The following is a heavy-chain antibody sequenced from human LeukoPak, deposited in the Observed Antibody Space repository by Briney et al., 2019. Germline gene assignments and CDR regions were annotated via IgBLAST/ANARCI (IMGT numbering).Heavy chain of an antibody. CDR2: INTNTGNP. V-gene: IGHV7-4-1*02. CDR3: ARGKVAAAAWGYYMDV. D-gene: IGHD6-13*01. CDR1: GYTFTSYA. Sequence: GASVKVSCKAPGYTFTSYAMNWVRQAPGQGLEWMGWINTNTGNPTYAQGFTGRFVFSLDTSVSTAYLQISSLKAEDTAVYYCARGKVAAAAWGYYMDVWGKGTTVTVSS. J-gene: IGHJ6*03.